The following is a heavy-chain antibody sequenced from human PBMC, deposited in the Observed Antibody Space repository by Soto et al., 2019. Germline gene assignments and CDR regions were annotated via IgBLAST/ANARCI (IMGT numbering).Heavy chain of an antibody. J-gene: IGHJ4*02. D-gene: IGHD2-21*02. Sequence: GGSLRLSCAASRFTFSSYAMSWVRQAPGKGLEWVSSIRGGGNDTYYADSVKGRCTISRDNAQNTLYLQMSILRADDTAVSYCDRTISFESSDSEPFDHWGQGALVTVSS. CDR3: DRTISFESSDSEPFDH. V-gene: IGHV3-23*01. CDR1: RFTFSSYA. CDR2: IRGGGNDT.